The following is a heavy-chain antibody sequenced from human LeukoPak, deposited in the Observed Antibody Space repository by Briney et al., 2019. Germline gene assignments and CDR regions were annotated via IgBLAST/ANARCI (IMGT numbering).Heavy chain of an antibody. CDR2: IYYSGST. D-gene: IGHD3-10*01. CDR1: GGSISSSSYY. Sequence: SETLSLTCTVSGGSISSSSYYWGWIRQPPGKGLEWIGSIYYSGSTYYNPSLKSRVTISVDTSKNQFSLKLSSVTAADTAVYYCASLMVRGVKSLWGQGTLVTVSS. J-gene: IGHJ4*02. V-gene: IGHV4-39*01. CDR3: ASLMVRGVKSL.